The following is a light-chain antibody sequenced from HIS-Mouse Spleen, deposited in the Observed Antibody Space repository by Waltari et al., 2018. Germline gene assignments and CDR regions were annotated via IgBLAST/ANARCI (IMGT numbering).Light chain of an antibody. J-gene: IGLJ2*01. CDR1: ALPKKY. V-gene: IGLV3-10*01. Sequence: SYELTQPPSVSVSPGPTARITCLGDALPKKYSYSYQQKSGQAPVLVIYEDSKRPPGIPERFSGSSSGTMATLTISGAQVEDEADYYCYSTDSSGNHRVFGGGTKLTVL. CDR2: EDS. CDR3: YSTDSSGNHRV.